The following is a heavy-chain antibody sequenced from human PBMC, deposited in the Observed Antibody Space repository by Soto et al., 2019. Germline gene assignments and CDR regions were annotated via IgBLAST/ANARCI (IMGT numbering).Heavy chain of an antibody. CDR1: GGSFSGYY. Sequence: PSETLSLTCAVYGGSFSGYYWSWIRQPPGKGLEWIGEINHSGSTNYNPSLKSRVTISVDTSKNQFSLKLSSVTAADTAVYYCAREGSSWYANYYYYMDVWGKGTTVTVSS. CDR2: INHSGST. J-gene: IGHJ6*03. D-gene: IGHD6-13*01. V-gene: IGHV4-34*01. CDR3: AREGSSWYANYYYYMDV.